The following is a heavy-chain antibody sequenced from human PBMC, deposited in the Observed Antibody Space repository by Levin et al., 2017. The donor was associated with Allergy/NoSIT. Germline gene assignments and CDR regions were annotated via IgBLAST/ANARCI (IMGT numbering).Heavy chain of an antibody. CDR2: INPNSGGT. CDR3: AVLAEGRDGLDY. V-gene: IGHV1-2*02. D-gene: IGHD5-24*01. Sequence: GESLKISCKASGYTFTGYYMHWVRQAPGQGLEWMGWINPNSGGTNYAQKFQGRVTMTRDTSISTAYMELSRLRSDDTAVYYCAVLAEGRDGLDYWGQGTLVTVSS. J-gene: IGHJ4*02. CDR1: GYTFTGYY.